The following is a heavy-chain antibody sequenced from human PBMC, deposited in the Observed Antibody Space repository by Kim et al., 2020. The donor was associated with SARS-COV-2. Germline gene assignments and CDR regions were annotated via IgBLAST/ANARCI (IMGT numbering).Heavy chain of an antibody. Sequence: TSYAQKFPGRVTMTRDTSTSTVYMELSSLRSEDTAVYYCARERSGLGFDYWGQGTLVTVSS. CDR2: T. J-gene: IGHJ4*02. D-gene: IGHD6-25*01. CDR3: ARERSGLGFDY. V-gene: IGHV1-46*01.